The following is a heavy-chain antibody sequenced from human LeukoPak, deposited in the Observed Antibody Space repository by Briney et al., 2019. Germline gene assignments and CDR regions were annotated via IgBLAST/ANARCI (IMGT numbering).Heavy chain of an antibody. Sequence: ASVTVSCKASGGTFSSYAISWVRQAPGQGLEWMGRIIPILGIANYAQKFQGRVTITADKSTSTAYMELSSLRSEDTAVYYCARDKDDSSGYYSPFDYWGQGTLVTVSS. CDR2: IIPILGIA. V-gene: IGHV1-69*04. D-gene: IGHD3-22*01. J-gene: IGHJ4*02. CDR1: GGTFSSYA. CDR3: ARDKDDSSGYYSPFDY.